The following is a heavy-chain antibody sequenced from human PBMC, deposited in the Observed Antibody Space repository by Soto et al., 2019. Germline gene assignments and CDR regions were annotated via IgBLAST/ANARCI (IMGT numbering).Heavy chain of an antibody. Sequence: GGSLRLSCAASGFTFSSYWMSWVRQAPGKGLEWVANIKQDGSEKYYVDSVKGRFTISRDNAKNSLFLQMNSLRAEDTAVYYCARVGGVTGDGTVWDYWGQGTLVTVSS. D-gene: IGHD7-27*01. V-gene: IGHV3-7*03. CDR2: IKQDGSEK. J-gene: IGHJ4*02. CDR3: ARVGGVTGDGTVWDY. CDR1: GFTFSSYW.